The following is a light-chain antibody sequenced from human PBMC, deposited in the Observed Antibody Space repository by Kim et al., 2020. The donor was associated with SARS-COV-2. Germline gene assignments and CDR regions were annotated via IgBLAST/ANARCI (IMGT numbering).Light chain of an antibody. Sequence: KPVTISWTRSSGSRASSYVHWYQQRPGSAPSTVIYDDNERPSGVPDRFSGSIDSSSNTASLTISGLRTEDEADYYCQSYDSSKDCVFGGGTQLTVL. CDR2: DDN. CDR1: SGSRASSY. V-gene: IGLV6-57*03. J-gene: IGLJ3*02. CDR3: QSYDSSKDCV.